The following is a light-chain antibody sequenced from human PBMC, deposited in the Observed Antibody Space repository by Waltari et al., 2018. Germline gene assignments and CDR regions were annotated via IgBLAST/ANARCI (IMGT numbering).Light chain of an antibody. Sequence: NFMLTQPHSVSESPGKTLIISCTRSSGSIASNDVPWYQQRPGRAPTTVIYEDNERPSGVPDRFSGSIDSSSNSASLTISGLKTEDEADYYCQSYDTSNHNVVFGGGTKLTVL. CDR2: EDN. J-gene: IGLJ2*01. V-gene: IGLV6-57*03. CDR1: SGSIASND. CDR3: QSYDTSNHNVV.